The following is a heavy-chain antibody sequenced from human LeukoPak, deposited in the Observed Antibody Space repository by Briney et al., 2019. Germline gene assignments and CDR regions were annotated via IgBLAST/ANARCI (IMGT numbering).Heavy chain of an antibody. Sequence: GGSLRLSCAASGFTFTTYGFHWVRQAPGKGLEWVALMTYDGSKQYYADSVQGRFTISRDNSKRTVDLQMNSLRADDTAMYYRVRDASLGAFDIWGQGTMVTVSS. CDR1: GFTFTTYG. J-gene: IGHJ3*02. V-gene: IGHV3-30*12. D-gene: IGHD3-16*01. CDR2: MTYDGSKQ. CDR3: VRDASLGAFDI.